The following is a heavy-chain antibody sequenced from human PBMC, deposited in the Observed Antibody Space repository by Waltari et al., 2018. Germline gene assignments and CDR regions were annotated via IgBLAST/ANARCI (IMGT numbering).Heavy chain of an antibody. CDR1: GLTVNNNY. Sequence: EVKLVESGGGLIQPGGSLRPSCAASGLTVNNNYMRWVRQAPGKGLEWVSLMYSDGGAYYAASVKGRFTISRDNSKNTVYLQMDSLRADDTAVYYCATPLTGRAYWGQGTLVTVSS. CDR3: ATPLTGRAY. J-gene: IGHJ4*02. V-gene: IGHV3-53*01. CDR2: MYSDGGA.